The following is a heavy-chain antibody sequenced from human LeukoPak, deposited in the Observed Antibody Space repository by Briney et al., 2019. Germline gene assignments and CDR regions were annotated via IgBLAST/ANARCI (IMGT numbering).Heavy chain of an antibody. CDR2: IYSGGST. V-gene: IGHV3-66*01. D-gene: IGHD2-15*01. CDR1: GFTVSSNY. Sequence: AGGSLRLSCAASGFTVSSNYMSWVRQAPGKGLEWVSVIYSGGSTYYADSVKGRFTVSRDNSKNTLYLQMNSLRAEDTAVYYCAKSLGASCYSPLDSCGQGTLVTVSS. CDR3: AKSLGASCYSPLDS. J-gene: IGHJ4*02.